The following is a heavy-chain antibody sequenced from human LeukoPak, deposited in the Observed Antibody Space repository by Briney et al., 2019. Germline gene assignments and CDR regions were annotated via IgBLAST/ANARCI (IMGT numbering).Heavy chain of an antibody. D-gene: IGHD1-7*01. V-gene: IGHV3-30-3*01. Sequence: PGGSLRLSCAASGFTFSSYAMHWVRQAPGKGLEWVAVISYDGSNKYYPGSVRGRFTISRDNSKNTIYLQMDSLRAGDTAIYYCARDYWWNYDYWGQGTLVTVSS. CDR3: ARDYWWNYDY. CDR1: GFTFSSYA. CDR2: ISYDGSNK. J-gene: IGHJ4*02.